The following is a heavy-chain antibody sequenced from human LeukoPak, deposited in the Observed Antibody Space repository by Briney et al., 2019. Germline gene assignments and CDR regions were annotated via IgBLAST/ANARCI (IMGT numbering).Heavy chain of an antibody. Sequence: SVKVSCKASGYTFTSYGISWVRQAPGQGLEGMGWISAYNGNTNYEQKLQGRVTMTTHTSPSTAYMELRSLRSDDTAVYYCARGAAPSGLFDYWGQGTLVTVSS. CDR3: ARGAAPSGLFDY. CDR1: GYTFTSYG. CDR2: ISAYNGNT. D-gene: IGHD3/OR15-3a*01. J-gene: IGHJ4*02. V-gene: IGHV1-18*01.